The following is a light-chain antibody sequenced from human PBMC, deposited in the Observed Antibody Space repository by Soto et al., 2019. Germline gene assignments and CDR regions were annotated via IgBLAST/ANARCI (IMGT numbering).Light chain of an antibody. J-gene: IGKJ5*01. Sequence: EIVLTQSPGTLSLSPGERATLSCRASQSVSSSYLAWYQQKPGQAPRLLIYGASSRVTGIPDRFSGSGSGTDFTLTISRLEPEDFALYYCQHYGRSPITFGQGTRLEIK. CDR1: QSVSSSY. CDR3: QHYGRSPIT. CDR2: GAS. V-gene: IGKV3-20*01.